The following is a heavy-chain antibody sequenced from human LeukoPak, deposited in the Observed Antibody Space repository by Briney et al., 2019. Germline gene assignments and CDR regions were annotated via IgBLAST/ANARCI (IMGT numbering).Heavy chain of an antibody. V-gene: IGHV1-2*02. Sequence: ASVKVSCKASGYTFTGYYMHWVRQAPGQGLEWMGCINPNSGGTKYAQKFQGGVTLTRDTSISTAYMELSRLRSDDTAVYYCVPGGATTVGKDCGGDSNSDHWGQGTLVTVSS. CDR1: GYTFTGYY. J-gene: IGHJ5*02. CDR3: VPGGATTVGKDCGGDSNSDH. D-gene: IGHD2-21*01. CDR2: INPNSGGT.